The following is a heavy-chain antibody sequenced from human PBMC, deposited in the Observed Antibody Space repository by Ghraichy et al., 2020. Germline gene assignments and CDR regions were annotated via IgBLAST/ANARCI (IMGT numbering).Heavy chain of an antibody. V-gene: IGHV3-23*01. CDR3: AKEEENCISGRCRLTGSAIDI. D-gene: IGHD2-15*01. Sequence: GGSLRLSCAASGFTFSTYAMSWVRQAPGTGLQCVSAISGTAGSTYYSDSAKGRFTISRDNSKNTLYLQMNSLRAEDTAVYYCAKEEENCISGRCRLTGSAIDIWGQGTMVTVSS. CDR2: ISGTAGST. CDR1: GFTFSTYA. J-gene: IGHJ3*02.